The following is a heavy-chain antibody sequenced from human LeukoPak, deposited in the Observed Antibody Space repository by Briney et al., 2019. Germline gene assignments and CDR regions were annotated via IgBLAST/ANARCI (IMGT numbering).Heavy chain of an antibody. D-gene: IGHD5-12*01. Sequence: PSGTLSLTCTVSGGSISSSNWWGWVRQPPGKGLECIGEIYHSGTTNYNPSLKSRVTISVDKSMNHFSLKLNSVTAADTAVYYCASHSGGYAYWGQGTLVTVSS. CDR3: ASHSGGYAY. J-gene: IGHJ4*02. CDR2: IYHSGTT. V-gene: IGHV4-4*02. CDR1: GGSISSSNW.